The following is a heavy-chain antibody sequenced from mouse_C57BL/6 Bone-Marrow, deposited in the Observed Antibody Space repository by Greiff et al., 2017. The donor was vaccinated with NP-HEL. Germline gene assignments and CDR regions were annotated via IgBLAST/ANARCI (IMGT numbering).Heavy chain of an antibody. CDR1: GYTFTSYW. D-gene: IGHD5-5*01. CDR3: ARPLPYAMDY. Sequence: VKLQQPGAELVKPGASVKLSCKASGYTFTSYWMHWVKQRPGQGLEWIGMIHPNSGSTNYNEKFKSKATLTVDKSSSTAYMQLSSLTSEDSAVDYCARPLPYAMDYWGQGTSVTVSA. J-gene: IGHJ4*01. V-gene: IGHV1-64*01. CDR2: IHPNSGST.